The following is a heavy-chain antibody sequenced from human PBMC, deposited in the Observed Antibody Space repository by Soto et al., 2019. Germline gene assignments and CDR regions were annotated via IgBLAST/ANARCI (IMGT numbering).Heavy chain of an antibody. D-gene: IGHD6-13*01. V-gene: IGHV1-69*02. J-gene: IGHJ2*01. Sequence: QVQLVQSGAEVKKPGSSVKVSCKASGGTFSSYTISWVRQAPGQGLEWMGRIIPILGIANYAQKFQGRVTITADKSTSTAYMELSSLRSEDTAVYYCARGNGYSSRWYYWYFDLWGRGTLVTVSS. CDR1: GGTFSSYT. CDR2: IIPILGIA. CDR3: ARGNGYSSRWYYWYFDL.